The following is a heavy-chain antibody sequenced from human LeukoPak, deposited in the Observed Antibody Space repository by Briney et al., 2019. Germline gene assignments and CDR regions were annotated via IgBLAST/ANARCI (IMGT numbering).Heavy chain of an antibody. D-gene: IGHD5-18*01. CDR3: TRASRGYSYGFAEY. CDR1: GDSIRSSSYY. Sequence: SETLSLTCTVSGDSIRSSSYYWGWIRQPPGKGLEWIGSIYYSGTTYYNPSLKSRVTISVDTSKNQLSLNLNSVTAADTAVYYCTRASRGYSYGFAEYWGQGTLVTVSS. V-gene: IGHV4-39*07. CDR2: IYYSGTT. J-gene: IGHJ4*02.